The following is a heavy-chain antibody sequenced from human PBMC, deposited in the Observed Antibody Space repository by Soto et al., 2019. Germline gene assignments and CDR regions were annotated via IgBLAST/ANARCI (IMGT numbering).Heavy chain of an antibody. Sequence: EVQLVESGGALVQRGGSLRLSCAASGFTFGDYWMSWVRQAPGKGLEWVAHIKKDGSEKYYVDSVKGRFTVSRDNAEKSLFLKMNSLRAEDMAVYYCAKLGGGYYTGLYFEYWGQGTLVTVSS. V-gene: IGHV3-7*03. CDR2: IKKDGSEK. J-gene: IGHJ4*02. CDR1: GFTFGDYW. D-gene: IGHD3-3*01. CDR3: AKLGGGYYTGLYFEY.